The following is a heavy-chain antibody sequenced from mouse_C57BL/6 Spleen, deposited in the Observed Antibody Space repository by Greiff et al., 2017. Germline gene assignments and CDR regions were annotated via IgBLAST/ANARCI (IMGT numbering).Heavy chain of an antibody. V-gene: IGHV1-53*01. J-gene: IGHJ2*01. CDR3: AREGGYCGPSD. D-gene: IGHD3-1*01. CDR2: INPSNGGT. Sequence: QVQLKQPGTELVKPGASVKLSCKASGYTFTSYWMHWVKQRPGQGLEWIGNINPSNGGTNYNAKFKSKATLTVDKSSSTAYMQLSSLTSEDSAVYYCAREGGYCGPSDWGQGTTLTVSS. CDR1: GYTFTSYW.